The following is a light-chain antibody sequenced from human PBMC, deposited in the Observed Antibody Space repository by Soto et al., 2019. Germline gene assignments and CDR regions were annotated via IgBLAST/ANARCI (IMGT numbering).Light chain of an antibody. J-gene: IGKJ2*01. V-gene: IGKV3-20*01. CDR2: GAS. CDR3: QHYGGPVGYT. Sequence: EIVLTQSPSTLSLSPGDRAALSCRASQTVRNNYIAWYQQKPGQAPKLLIYGASSRATDIPGRFSGSGSGTGFALTLSRLEPDDSAVDYCQHYGGPVGYTIGQGTKLEIK. CDR1: QTVRNNY.